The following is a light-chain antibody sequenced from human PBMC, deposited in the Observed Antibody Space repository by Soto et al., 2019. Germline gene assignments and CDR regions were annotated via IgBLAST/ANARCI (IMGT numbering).Light chain of an antibody. J-gene: IGKJ1*01. CDR3: QQYYSTHRT. CDR1: QSVLYSSNNKNY. V-gene: IGKV4-1*01. Sequence: DIVMTQSPDSLAVSLGERATINCKSSQSVLYSSNNKNYLAWYQQIPGQPPKLRMYWASTRESGVPDRFSGNGSGTDFTLTISSLQAEDVAVYSCQQYYSTHRTFGQGTKVEIK. CDR2: WAS.